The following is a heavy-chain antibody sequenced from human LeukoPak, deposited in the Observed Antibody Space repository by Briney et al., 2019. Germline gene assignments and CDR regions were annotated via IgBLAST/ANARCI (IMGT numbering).Heavy chain of an antibody. CDR3: ARRAYSGSYYRHFDY. J-gene: IGHJ4*02. CDR2: IIPIFGTA. V-gene: IGHV1-69*13. CDR1: GGTFSSYA. Sequence: SVKVSCKASGGTFSSYAISWVRQAPGQGLEWMGGIIPIFGTANYAQKFQGRVTITADESTSTAYMELSSLRSEDTAVYYCARRAYSGSYYRHFDYWGQGTLVTVSS. D-gene: IGHD1-26*01.